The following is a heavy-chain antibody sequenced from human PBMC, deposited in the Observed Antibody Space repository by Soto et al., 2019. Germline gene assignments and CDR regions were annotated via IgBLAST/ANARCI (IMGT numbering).Heavy chain of an antibody. V-gene: IGHV1-8*01. CDR2: MNPNSGNT. J-gene: IGHJ3*02. D-gene: IGHD3-22*01. CDR3: ARRKYYYDSSGYPEWHAFDI. Sequence: ASVKVSCKASGYTFTSYDINWVRQATGQGLEWMGWMNPNSGNTGYAQKFQGRVTMTRNTSISTAYMELSSLRSEDTAVDYCARRKYYYDSSGYPEWHAFDIWGQGTMVTVSS. CDR1: GYTFTSYD.